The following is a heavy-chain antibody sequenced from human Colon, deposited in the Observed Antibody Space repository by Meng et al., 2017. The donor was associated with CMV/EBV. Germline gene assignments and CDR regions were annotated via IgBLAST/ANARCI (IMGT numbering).Heavy chain of an antibody. J-gene: IGHJ4*02. Sequence: QLQLQQWGAGLLKPSETLSLTGAVYGAFSGYSWSWIRQAPGKGLEWIGEINHSGSTSYNPSLKSRVTISVDMSKNQFSLKLSSVTAADTAVYYCAHGSSIATTYWGQGTLVTVSS. D-gene: IGHD5-24*01. CDR1: GAFSGYS. V-gene: IGHV4-34*01. CDR2: INHSGST. CDR3: AHGSSIATTY.